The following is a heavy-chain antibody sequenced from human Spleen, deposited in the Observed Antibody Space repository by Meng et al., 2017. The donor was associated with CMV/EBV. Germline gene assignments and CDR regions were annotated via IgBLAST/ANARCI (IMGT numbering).Heavy chain of an antibody. CDR1: RFSFTTA. CDR2: IYSEFGT. CDR3: ARLYYYEDAFDI. D-gene: IGHD3-22*01. Sequence: GESLKISCTASRFSFTTAMHWVRQAPGKGLECVSVIYSEFGTNYADFVKGRFTISRDNSKNTVYLQMNSLRTEDTAVYYCARLYYYEDAFDIWGQGTMVTVSS. V-gene: IGHV3-66*02. J-gene: IGHJ3*02.